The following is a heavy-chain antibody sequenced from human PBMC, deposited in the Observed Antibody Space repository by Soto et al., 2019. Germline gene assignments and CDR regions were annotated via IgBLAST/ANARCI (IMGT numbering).Heavy chain of an antibody. D-gene: IGHD2-2*01. Sequence: PGESLKISCTGSGYRLTSYWINWVRQMPGKGLEWMGRIDPSDSYTNYSPSFRGHVTISADKSISTAYLQWSSLKASDTAMFFCARRPTEGYCSSTSCTNGMDVWGQGTTVTVSS. CDR3: ARRPTEGYCSSTSCTNGMDV. CDR1: GYRLTSYW. V-gene: IGHV5-10-1*01. J-gene: IGHJ6*02. CDR2: IDPSDSYT.